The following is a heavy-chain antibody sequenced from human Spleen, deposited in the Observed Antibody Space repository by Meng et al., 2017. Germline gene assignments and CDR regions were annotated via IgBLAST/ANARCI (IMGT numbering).Heavy chain of an antibody. V-gene: IGHV3-7*01. CDR2: IKPDASER. CDR1: GFTFSNYW. CDR3: ADGRNYHTGDHP. Sequence: GESLKISCAASGFTFSNYWMSWVRQAPGGGLEWVANIKPDASERYYVDSVRGRFTISRDNAKNSLFLLMNSRRAEDTAIYFCADGRNYHTGDHPWGQGTRGTVSS. D-gene: IGHD2-8*02. J-gene: IGHJ5*02.